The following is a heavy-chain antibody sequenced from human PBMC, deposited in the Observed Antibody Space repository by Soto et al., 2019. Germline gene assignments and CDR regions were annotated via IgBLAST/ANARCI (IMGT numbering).Heavy chain of an antibody. CDR1: GVSVTSYY. CDR3: ASLGARVGATYYFGH. J-gene: IGHJ4*02. V-gene: IGHV4-59*02. D-gene: IGHD1-26*01. Sequence: SETLSLTCNVSGVSVTSYYWSWSLQPPGMGLEWIANIHYSGDTNYNPALKSRATISVDTSRNQLSLKVNSVTAADTAVYFCASLGARVGATYYFGHWGQGTLVTVS. CDR2: IHYSGDT.